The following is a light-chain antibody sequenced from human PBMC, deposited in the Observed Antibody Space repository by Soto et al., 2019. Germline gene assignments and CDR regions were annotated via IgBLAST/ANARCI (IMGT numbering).Light chain of an antibody. CDR2: DAS. V-gene: IGKV1-39*01. J-gene: IGKJ5*01. CDR1: QSITTY. CDR3: QQSYNTPQT. Sequence: DIQMTQSPSSLSSSFGSRVTITFLASQSITTYLNWYQHKPGTAPKLLIYDASSLQSGVPSRFSGSGSGTDFTLTISSLHPEDFATYYCQQSYNTPQTFGQGTRLEIK.